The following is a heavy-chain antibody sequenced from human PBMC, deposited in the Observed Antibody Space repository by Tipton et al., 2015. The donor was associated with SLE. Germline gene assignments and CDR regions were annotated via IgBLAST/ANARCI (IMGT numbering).Heavy chain of an antibody. V-gene: IGHV4-39*07. Sequence: QLVQSGPEVKPSETLSLTCTVSGGSISSSSYYWSWIRQPPGKGLEWIGEINHSGSTNYTPSLKTRVTISVDTSKNQFSLKLSSVTAADTAVYYCGSGVAFDPWGQGTLVTVSS. CDR2: INHSGST. D-gene: IGHD2-8*01. CDR1: GGSISSSSYY. CDR3: GSGVAFDP. J-gene: IGHJ5*02.